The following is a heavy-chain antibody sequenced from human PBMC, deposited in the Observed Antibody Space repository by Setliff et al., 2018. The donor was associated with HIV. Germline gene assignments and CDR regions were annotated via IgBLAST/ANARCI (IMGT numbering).Heavy chain of an antibody. CDR2: ITPTGDT. J-gene: IGHJ4*02. Sequence: SETLSLTCAVYGGSVSGHYWGWFRQPPGKGLEWIGEITPTGDTNYIPSLKSRVALSLDTSKNQFSLKLRSVTAADTAVYYCARLGSHCKNAFCPPYWGQGTLVTVSS. V-gene: IGHV4-34*01. CDR3: ARLGSHCKNAFCPPY. D-gene: IGHD2-15*01. CDR1: GGSVSGHY.